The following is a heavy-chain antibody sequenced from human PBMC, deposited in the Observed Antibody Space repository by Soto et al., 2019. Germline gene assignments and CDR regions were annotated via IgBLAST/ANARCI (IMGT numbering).Heavy chain of an antibody. CDR1: GFTVSSNY. D-gene: IGHD2-15*01. Sequence: PGGSLRLSCAASGFTVSSNYMSWVRQAPGKGLEWVSVIYSSGNTYYVDSVKGRFTISRDNSKNTLYLEMNSLRAEDTAVYYCASAPYICSGNRCPIEVDYWGRGTLVTVSS. V-gene: IGHV3-66*01. CDR2: IYSSGNT. CDR3: ASAPYICSGNRCPIEVDY. J-gene: IGHJ4*02.